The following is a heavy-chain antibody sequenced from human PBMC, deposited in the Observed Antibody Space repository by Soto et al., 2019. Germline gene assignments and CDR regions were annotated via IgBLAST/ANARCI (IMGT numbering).Heavy chain of an antibody. Sequence: VGSLRLSCIASGFTFRNYAMAWVRQAPGEDLEWVSAIGTSGTPTLYADSVKSRFSISRDDSRNTVSLQMNSLGVEDTATYYCTRILWSSRRDALDIWGQGTTVTVSS. CDR1: GFTFRNYA. V-gene: IGHV3-23*01. CDR3: TRILWSSRRDALDI. CDR2: IGTSGTPT. D-gene: IGHD2-21*01. J-gene: IGHJ6*02.